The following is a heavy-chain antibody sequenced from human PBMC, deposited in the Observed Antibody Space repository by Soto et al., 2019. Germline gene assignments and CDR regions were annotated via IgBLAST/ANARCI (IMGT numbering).Heavy chain of an antibody. J-gene: IGHJ4*02. CDR1: GFTFRTYA. D-gene: IGHD3-16*02. CDR2: ISGSAGT. CDR3: AKEKDYDFNWGSDRFTSHY. Sequence: PXVSLLLSCTASGFTFRTYAMTWFRQAAGKGLEWVSAISGSAGTFYATSVKGRFTISRDNSRSTVYLQMHSLRAEDSAIYYCAKEKDYDFNWGSDRFTSHYWGRGTLVTVSS. V-gene: IGHV3-23*01.